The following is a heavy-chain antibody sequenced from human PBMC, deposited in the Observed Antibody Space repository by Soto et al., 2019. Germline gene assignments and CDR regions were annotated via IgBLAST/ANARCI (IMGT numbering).Heavy chain of an antibody. D-gene: IGHD2-15*01. V-gene: IGHV5-10-1*01. CDR3: ASGYCSGGSCYKDDDAFDI. CDR2: IDPSDSYT. J-gene: IGHJ3*02. CDR1: GYSFTSYW. Sequence: GESLKISCKGSGYSFTSYWISWVCQMPGKGLEWMGRIDPSDSYTNYSPSFQGHVTISADKSISTAYLQWSSLKASDTAMYYCASGYCSGGSCYKDDDAFDIWGQGTMVTVSS.